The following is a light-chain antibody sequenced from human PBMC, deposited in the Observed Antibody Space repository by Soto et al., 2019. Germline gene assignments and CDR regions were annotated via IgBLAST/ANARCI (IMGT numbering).Light chain of an antibody. Sequence: QSVLTQPPSVSGAPGQRVTISCTGSGSNIGAGYDIHWYQQVPGTATKPLIYANTNRASGVPDRFSGSKSGTSASLAITGLQAEDEADYYCQSYDTSLSGDVFGPGTKLTVL. CDR1: GSNIGAGYD. V-gene: IGLV1-40*01. CDR2: ANT. J-gene: IGLJ1*01. CDR3: QSYDTSLSGDV.